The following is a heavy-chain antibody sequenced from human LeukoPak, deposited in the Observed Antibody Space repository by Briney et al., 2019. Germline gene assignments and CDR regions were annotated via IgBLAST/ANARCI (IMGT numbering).Heavy chain of an antibody. J-gene: IGHJ3*02. Sequence: SETLSLTCTVSGGSLSSGSYYWGWVREPPGKGLEWIGRIYTSGSANYNPSPKSRVTISVDTSKNQFSLKLSSVTAADTAVYYCPRAERRVSNAFDIWGQGTMVTVSS. CDR1: GGSLSSGSYY. CDR3: PRAERRVSNAFDI. CDR2: IYTSGSA. V-gene: IGHV4-61*02. D-gene: IGHD1-1*01.